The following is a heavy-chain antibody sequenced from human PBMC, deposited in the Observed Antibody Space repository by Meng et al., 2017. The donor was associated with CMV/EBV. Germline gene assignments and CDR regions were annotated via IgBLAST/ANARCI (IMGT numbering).Heavy chain of an antibody. Sequence: SLKISCAASGFTFDDYAMHWVRQAPGKGLEWVSGISWNSGSIGYADSVKGRFTISRDNAKNSLYLQMNSLRAEDTAVYYCARDKGYCSGGSCYWNAFDIWGQGTMVTVSS. CDR3: ARDKGYCSGGSCYWNAFDI. V-gene: IGHV3-9*01. D-gene: IGHD2-15*01. J-gene: IGHJ3*02. CDR2: ISWNSGSI. CDR1: GFTFDDYA.